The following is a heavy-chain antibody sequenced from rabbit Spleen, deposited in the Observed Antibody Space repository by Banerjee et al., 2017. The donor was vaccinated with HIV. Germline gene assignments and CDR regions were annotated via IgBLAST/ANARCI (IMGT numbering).Heavy chain of an antibody. CDR1: GFTLSSYY. CDR3: VRFFDL. J-gene: IGHJ4*01. Sequence: QLVESGGGLVQPGGSLKLSCTASGFTLSSYYMNWVRQAPGKGLEWIGYIDPVFGITYYANWVNGRFSISRENAQNTAFLQMTSLTAADTATYFCVRFFDLWGQGTLVTVS. V-gene: IGHV1S7*01. CDR2: IDPVFGIT.